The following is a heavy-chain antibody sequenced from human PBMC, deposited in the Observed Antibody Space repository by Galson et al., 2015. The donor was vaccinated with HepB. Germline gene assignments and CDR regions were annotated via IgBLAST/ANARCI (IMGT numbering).Heavy chain of an antibody. V-gene: IGHV3-49*03. CDR3: ARDESDYGDNGGAFDI. D-gene: IGHD4-17*01. J-gene: IGHJ3*02. CDR1: GCTFGDYA. Sequence: SLRLSCAASGCTFGDYAMSWFRQAPGKGLEWVGFIRSKTYGGTTEYAASVKGRFTISRDDSKSTVYLQMNSLKTEDTAVYYCARDESDYGDNGGAFDIWGQGTLVTVSS. CDR2: IRSKTYGGTT.